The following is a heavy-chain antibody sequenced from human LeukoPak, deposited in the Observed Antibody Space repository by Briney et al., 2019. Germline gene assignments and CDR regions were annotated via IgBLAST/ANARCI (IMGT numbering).Heavy chain of an antibody. V-gene: IGHV1-69*05. Sequence: GGSVEVSFKTSGSPFSSYAISWVRPASGQGLEWMGGIIPIFGTANYPQKFQGRVTIATDESTSTAYMELSSLKPEVTAVYDGARVRLRKAAAGNGALDFDYWGQGTLVTVSS. J-gene: IGHJ4*02. CDR1: GSPFSSYA. CDR3: ARVRLRKAAAGNGALDFDY. D-gene: IGHD6-13*01. CDR2: IIPIFGTA.